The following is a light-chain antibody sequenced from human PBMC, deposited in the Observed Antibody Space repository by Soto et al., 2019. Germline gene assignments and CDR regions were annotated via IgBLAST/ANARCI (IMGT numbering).Light chain of an antibody. CDR3: QQYKNWPPLT. J-gene: IGKJ4*01. CDR1: QSVSYN. Sequence: EIVMTQSPATLSVSPGERATLSCRASQSVSYNLAWYQQKPGQGPRLLIYGAFTRATGIPARFSGSGSGTESTLTIRSLQSEAFGVYYCQQYKNWPPLTFGGGTKVEIK. CDR2: GAF. V-gene: IGKV3-15*01.